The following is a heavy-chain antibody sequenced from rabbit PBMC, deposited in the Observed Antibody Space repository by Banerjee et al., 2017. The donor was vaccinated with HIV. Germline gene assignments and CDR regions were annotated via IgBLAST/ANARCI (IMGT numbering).Heavy chain of an antibody. V-gene: IGHV1S45*01. CDR3: AREYGSSSGYDL. Sequence: QEQLVESGGGLVQPEGSLTLTCTASGFSFSSNYCMCWVRQAPGKGLEWIACIYTSSGNTYYATWAKGRFTISKTSSTTVTLQMTSLTAADTATYFCAREYGSSSGYDLWGPGTLVTVS. J-gene: IGHJ4*01. CDR2: IYTSSGNT. CDR1: GFSFSSNYC. D-gene: IGHD1-1*01.